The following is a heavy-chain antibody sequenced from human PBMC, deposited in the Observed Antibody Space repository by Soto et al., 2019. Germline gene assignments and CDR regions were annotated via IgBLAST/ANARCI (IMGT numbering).Heavy chain of an antibody. CDR3: TTDSYITSIIVRFDY. D-gene: IGHD3-22*01. V-gene: IGHV3-15*07. CDR1: GFTFSSAW. CDR2: VKSKNDGGTT. J-gene: IGHJ4*01. Sequence: GGSLRLSCAASGFTFSSAWFNWGRQAPGKGLEWVGRVKSKNDGGTTDFAAPVKGRFAISRDDSKNMVYLEMNSLQTEDTAIYYCTTDSYITSIIVRFDYWGHGTLVTVSS.